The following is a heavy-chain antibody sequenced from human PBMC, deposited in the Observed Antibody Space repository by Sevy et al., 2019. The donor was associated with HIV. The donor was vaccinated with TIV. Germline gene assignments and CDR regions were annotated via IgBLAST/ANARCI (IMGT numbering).Heavy chain of an antibody. CDR2: ISAYNGNT. J-gene: IGHJ4*02. CDR1: GYTFTSYG. V-gene: IGHV1-18*04. D-gene: IGHD3-16*02. CDR3: ARVGDYVWGSYRMGSYFDY. Sequence: SVKVSCKASGYTFTSYGISWVRQAPGQGLEWMGWISAYNGNTNYAQKLQGRVTMTTDTSTSTAYMELRSLRSDDTAVYYCARVGDYVWGSYRMGSYFDYWGQGTLVTVSS.